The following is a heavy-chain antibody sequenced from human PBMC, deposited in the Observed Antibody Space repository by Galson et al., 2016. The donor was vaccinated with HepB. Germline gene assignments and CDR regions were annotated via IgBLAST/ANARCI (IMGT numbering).Heavy chain of an antibody. Sequence: PALVKPTQTLTLTCTVSGQSLQDSKVGVGWIRQPPGKAPEWLGIIYWDDDRRYSPSLKNRISIAQDMSKNEVVLTLANVEPGDTGTYYCARRLDSGGEPCFDYWGQGILVTVAS. J-gene: IGHJ4*02. CDR2: IYWDDDR. D-gene: IGHD4-23*01. V-gene: IGHV2-5*02. CDR3: ARRLDSGGEPCFDY. CDR1: GQSLQDSKVG.